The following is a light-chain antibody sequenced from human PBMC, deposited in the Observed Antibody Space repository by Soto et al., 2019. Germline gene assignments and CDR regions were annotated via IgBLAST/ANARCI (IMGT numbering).Light chain of an antibody. V-gene: IGKV3-11*01. Sequence: EIVLTQSPATLSLSPGERATLSCRASRSVSNYLAWYQQKPGQAPRLLIYDASNRATGIPARFSGSGSGTDFTLTVSSLEPEDFAVYYGQQRSNWPPTFGGGTKVEI. J-gene: IGKJ4*01. CDR3: QQRSNWPPT. CDR1: RSVSNY. CDR2: DAS.